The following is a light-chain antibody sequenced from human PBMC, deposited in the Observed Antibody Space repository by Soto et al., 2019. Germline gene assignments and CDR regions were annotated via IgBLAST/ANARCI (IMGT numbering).Light chain of an antibody. J-gene: IGLJ1*01. CDR2: EVN. CDR1: SSDVGGSNH. Sequence: QPVLTQPASVSGSPGQSITISCTGTSSDVGGSNHVSWYQHHPGKVPKVLIYEVNFRPSGVSNRFSGSKSGYTASLTISGLQAEDEADYYCNSQTRSGIRVFGTGTKLTVL. V-gene: IGLV2-14*01. CDR3: NSQTRSGIRV.